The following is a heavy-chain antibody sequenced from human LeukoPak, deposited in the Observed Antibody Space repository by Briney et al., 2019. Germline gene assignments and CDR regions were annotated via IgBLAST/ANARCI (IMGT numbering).Heavy chain of an antibody. CDR1: GYTLTELS. CDR3: ATANYDSSGYHPYDLDY. Sequence: ASVKVSCKVSGYTLTELSMHWVRQAPGKGLEWMGGFDPEDGETIYAQKFQGRVTMTEDTSTDTAHMELSSLRSEDTAVYYCATANYDSSGYHPYDLDYWGQGTLVTVSS. CDR2: FDPEDGET. D-gene: IGHD3-22*01. J-gene: IGHJ4*02. V-gene: IGHV1-24*01.